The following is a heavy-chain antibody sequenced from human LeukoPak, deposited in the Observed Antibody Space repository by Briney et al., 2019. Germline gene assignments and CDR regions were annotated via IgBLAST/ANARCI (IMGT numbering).Heavy chain of an antibody. D-gene: IGHD2/OR15-2a*01. CDR1: GFTLSGYS. CDR3: TTLSAYWFDP. J-gene: IGHJ5*02. Sequence: GGSLRLSCVGSGFTLSGYSMNWVRQSPEMGLEWVSSISSDSSSIYYGDSLKGRFTVSRDNAKNSLYLQMTGLKDDDTAIYYCTTLSAYWFDPWGRGTLVTVSS. V-gene: IGHV3-21*01. CDR2: ISSDSSSI.